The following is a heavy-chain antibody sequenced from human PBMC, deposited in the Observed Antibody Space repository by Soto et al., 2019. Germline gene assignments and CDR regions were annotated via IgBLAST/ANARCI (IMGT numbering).Heavy chain of an antibody. CDR3: ARDLGGWPDY. CDR1: GGSISGYH. D-gene: IGHD2-15*01. V-gene: IGHV4-59*01. J-gene: IGHJ4*02. Sequence: PSETLSLTCTVSGGSISGYHWNWIRQPPGKGVEWIGYIHNSGSTTYNSSLKSRVTISIDTSKKQSSLKLTSVTAADTAVYYCARDLGGWPDYWGQGTLVTVSS. CDR2: IHNSGST.